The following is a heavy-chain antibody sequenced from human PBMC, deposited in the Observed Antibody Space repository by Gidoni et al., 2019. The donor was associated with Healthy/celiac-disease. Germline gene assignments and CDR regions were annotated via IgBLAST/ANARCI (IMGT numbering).Heavy chain of an antibody. CDR3: AKDLSLQYDYVWGSYRPPDAFDI. Sequence: EVQLLEYGGGLVQPGGSLRLSCAASGFTFSSYAMSWVRRATGKGLEWVSAISGSGGRTYYAGSVEGRFTISRDNSKNTLYLQMNSLRAEDTAVYYCAKDLSLQYDYVWGSYRPPDAFDIWGQGTMVTVSS. CDR2: ISGSGGRT. CDR1: GFTFSSYA. D-gene: IGHD3-16*02. V-gene: IGHV3-23*01. J-gene: IGHJ3*02.